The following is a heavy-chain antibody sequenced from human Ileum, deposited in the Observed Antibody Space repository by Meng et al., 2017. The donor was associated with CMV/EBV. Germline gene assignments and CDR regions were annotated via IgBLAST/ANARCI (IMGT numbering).Heavy chain of an antibody. Sequence: VHLPKPGPALQKVSETWSLSCIVFGGSIINDYCSWIRQSPGKALQWIGYIYQGGASRYKPTFSSRVTISLDMSKNQCSLKLSSVTAADTAIYSCAGDRNLNLFDPWGQGILVTVSS. J-gene: IGHJ5*02. CDR2: IYQGGAS. CDR1: GGSIINDY. CDR3: AGDRNLNLFDP. V-gene: IGHV4-59*01.